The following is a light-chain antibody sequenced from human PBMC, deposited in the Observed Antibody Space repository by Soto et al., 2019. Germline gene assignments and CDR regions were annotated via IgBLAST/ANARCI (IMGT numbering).Light chain of an antibody. Sequence: IQLTQSPSSLSASVGDIVTITCRASQGITSYLAWYQQKPGRAPKLLISAASTLQSGVPARFRGSGSGTDFTLSITSLQPEDFETYYCQQLNTYPVTFGGGTKVDIK. V-gene: IGKV1-9*01. J-gene: IGKJ4*01. CDR3: QQLNTYPVT. CDR2: AAS. CDR1: QGITSY.